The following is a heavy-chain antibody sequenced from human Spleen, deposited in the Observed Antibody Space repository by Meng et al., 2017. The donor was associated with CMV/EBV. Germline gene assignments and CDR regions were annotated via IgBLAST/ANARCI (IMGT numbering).Heavy chain of an antibody. J-gene: IGHJ5*02. CDR2: IYYSGST. Sequence: SETLSLTCTVSGGSISSSSYFWSCIRQPPGKGLEWIGSIYYSGSTYYNPSLKSRVTISVDTSKNQFSLKLSSVTAADTAVYYCARHFGDSSGRRFDPWGQGTLVTVSS. D-gene: IGHD3-22*01. CDR1: GGSISSSSYF. V-gene: IGHV4-39*01. CDR3: ARHFGDSSGRRFDP.